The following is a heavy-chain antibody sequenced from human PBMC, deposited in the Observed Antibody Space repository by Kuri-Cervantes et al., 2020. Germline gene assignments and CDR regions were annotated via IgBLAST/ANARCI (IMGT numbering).Heavy chain of an antibody. V-gene: IGHV3-19*01. Sequence: GGSLRLSCAVSGFTFSNSDMNWVRQAPGKGLEWVSGVSWNGSRTHYADSVKGRFIISRDNSRNFLYQQMNSLRPEDMAVYYCVGGAYSYGYSVSWGQGTLVTVSS. J-gene: IGHJ5*02. CDR1: GFTFSNSD. D-gene: IGHD5-18*01. CDR2: VSWNGSRT. CDR3: VGGAYSYGYSVS.